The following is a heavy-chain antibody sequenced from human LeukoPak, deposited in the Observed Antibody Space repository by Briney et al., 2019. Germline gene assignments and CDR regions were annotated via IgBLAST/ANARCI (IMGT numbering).Heavy chain of an antibody. V-gene: IGHV3-30*04. CDR2: ISYDGSNK. CDR3: AKGILYYDFWSGPRY. D-gene: IGHD3-3*01. CDR1: GFTFSSYA. J-gene: IGHJ4*02. Sequence: PGGSLRLSCAASGFTFSSYAMHWVRQAPGKGLEWVAVISYDGSNKYYADSVKGRFTISRDNSKNTLYLQMNSLRAEDTAVYYCAKGILYYDFWSGPRYWGQGTLVTVSS.